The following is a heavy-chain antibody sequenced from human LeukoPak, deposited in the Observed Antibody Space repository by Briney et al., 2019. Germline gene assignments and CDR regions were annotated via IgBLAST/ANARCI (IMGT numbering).Heavy chain of an antibody. J-gene: IGHJ4*02. D-gene: IGHD5-12*01. V-gene: IGHV1-8*01. CDR2: MNPNSGNT. Sequence: GASVKVSCKASGYTFTSYDINWVRQATGQGLEWMGWMNPNSGNTGYAQKFLGRVTMTRNTSISTAYMELSSLRSEDTAVYYCARTNIVATIYHYWGQGTLVTVSS. CDR1: GYTFTSYD. CDR3: ARTNIVATIYHY.